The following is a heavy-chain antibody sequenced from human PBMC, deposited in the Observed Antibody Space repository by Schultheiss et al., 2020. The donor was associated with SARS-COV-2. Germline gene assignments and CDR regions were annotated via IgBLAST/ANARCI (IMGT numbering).Heavy chain of an antibody. Sequence: GGSLRLSCAASGFTFSSYAMHWARQAPGKGLEWVGRIKSKTDGGTTDYAAPVKGRFTISRDDSKNTLYLQMNSLKTEDTAVYYCATSMGCSGYCSYYFDYWGQGTLVTVSS. CDR2: IKSKTDGGTT. D-gene: IGHD3-22*01. CDR3: ATSMGCSGYCSYYFDY. CDR1: GFTFSSYA. J-gene: IGHJ4*02. V-gene: IGHV3-15*01.